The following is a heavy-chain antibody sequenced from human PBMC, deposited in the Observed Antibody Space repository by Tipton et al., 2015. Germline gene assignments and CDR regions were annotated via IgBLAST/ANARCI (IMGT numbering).Heavy chain of an antibody. V-gene: IGHV4-39*07. CDR2: IYYTGST. CDR1: GGSISGSSRY. CDR3: ARLWSYDFWSATSYSFDY. D-gene: IGHD3-3*01. Sequence: TLSLTCTVSGGSISGSSRYWGWIRQPPGKGLEWVASIYYTGSTYYNPSLKSRVTISVDTSKNQFSLRLSSVTAADTALYHCARLWSYDFWSATSYSFDYWGQGTLVTVSS. J-gene: IGHJ4*02.